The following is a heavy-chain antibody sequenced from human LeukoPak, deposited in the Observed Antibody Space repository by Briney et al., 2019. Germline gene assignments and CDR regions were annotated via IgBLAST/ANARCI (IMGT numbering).Heavy chain of an antibody. V-gene: IGHV2-5*01. CDR2: IYWNAVK. J-gene: IGHJ4*02. CDR3: AHSVYCSSSSCYFDY. D-gene: IGHD2-2*01. CDR1: GFSLSISGVG. Sequence: SGPTLVKPTEPLTLTCTFSGFSLSISGVGVGWIRQPPGKALEWLALIYWNAVKRYSPSLKTRLTITKDTSKNQVVLTMTNMDPVDTATYYCAHSVYCSSSSCYFDYWGQGTLVTVSS.